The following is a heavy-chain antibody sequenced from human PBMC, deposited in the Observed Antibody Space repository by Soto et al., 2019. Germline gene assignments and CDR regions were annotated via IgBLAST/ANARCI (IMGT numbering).Heavy chain of an antibody. D-gene: IGHD2-2*02. Sequence: GGSLRLSCAASGFTFSSYAMSWVRQAPGKGLEWVSAISGSGGSTYYADSVKGRFTISRDNSKNTLYLQMNSLRAEDTAVYYCAKPPARMGEPAAIPDWFDPWGQGTLVTVSS. CDR2: ISGSGGST. CDR1: GFTFSSYA. J-gene: IGHJ5*02. V-gene: IGHV3-23*01. CDR3: AKPPARMGEPAAIPDWFDP.